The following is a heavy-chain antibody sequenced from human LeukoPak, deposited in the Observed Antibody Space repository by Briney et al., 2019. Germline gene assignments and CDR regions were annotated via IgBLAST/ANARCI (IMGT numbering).Heavy chain of an antibody. J-gene: IGHJ4*02. CDR1: GYTFTSYG. CDR2: IIPILGIA. V-gene: IGHV1-69*04. CDR3: ARTYYYGSGSYTAPDY. D-gene: IGHD3-10*01. Sequence: SVKVSCKASGYTFTSYGISWVRQAPGQGLEWMGRIIPILGIANYAQKFQGRVTITADKSTSTAYMELSSLRSEDTAVYYCARTYYYGSGSYTAPDYWGQGTLVTVSS.